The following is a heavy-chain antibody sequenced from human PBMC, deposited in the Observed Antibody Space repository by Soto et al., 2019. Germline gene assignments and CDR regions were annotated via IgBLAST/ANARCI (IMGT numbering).Heavy chain of an antibody. Sequence: PSETLSLTCTVSGGSICSDDWRWIRQSPGKGLEWIGCIYNSGTTNYNPSLSSRVTISVDTSKNHLSLKLNSVTAADTDVYYCARQRWFDPWGQGTLLTVSS. CDR2: IYNSGTT. V-gene: IGHV4-59*08. CDR1: GGSICSDD. J-gene: IGHJ5*02. CDR3: ARQRWFDP.